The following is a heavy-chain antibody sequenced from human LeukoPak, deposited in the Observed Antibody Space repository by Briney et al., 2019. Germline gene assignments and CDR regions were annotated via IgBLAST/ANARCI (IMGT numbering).Heavy chain of an antibody. V-gene: IGHV4-61*01. CDR2: IYYSGST. Sequence: SETLSLTCTVSGGSVSSGSYYWSWIRQPPGKGLEWIGYIYYSGSTNYNPSLRSRVTISVDTSKNQFSLKLSSVTAADTAVYYCARADSYGLYFDYWGQGTLVTVSS. CDR1: GGSVSSGSYY. J-gene: IGHJ4*02. D-gene: IGHD5-18*01. CDR3: ARADSYGLYFDY.